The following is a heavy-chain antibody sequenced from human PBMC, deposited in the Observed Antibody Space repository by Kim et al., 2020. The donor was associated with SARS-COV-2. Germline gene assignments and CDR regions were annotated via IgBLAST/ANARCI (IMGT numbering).Heavy chain of an antibody. J-gene: IGHJ4*02. Sequence: FTISRDNAKNSLYLQMNSLRAEDTAVYYCARVPAAIPLSGGYDLWYHFDYWGQGTLVTVSS. D-gene: IGHD5-12*01. V-gene: IGHV3-11*06. CDR3: ARVPAAIPLSGGYDLWYHFDY.